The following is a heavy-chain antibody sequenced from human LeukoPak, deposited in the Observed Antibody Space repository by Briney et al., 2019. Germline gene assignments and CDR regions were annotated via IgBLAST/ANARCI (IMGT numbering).Heavy chain of an antibody. CDR3: ARGGGYSSSSGFDY. V-gene: IGHV6-1*01. J-gene: IGHJ4*02. CDR1: GDSVSSNSAA. CDR2: TYYRSKWYN. D-gene: IGHD6-6*01. Sequence: SQTLSLTCAISGDSVSSNSAAWNWIRQSPSRGLEWLGRTYYRSKWYNDYAVSVKSRITINPDTSKNQFSLQLNSVTPEDTAVYYRARGGGYSSSSGFDYWGQGTLVTVSS.